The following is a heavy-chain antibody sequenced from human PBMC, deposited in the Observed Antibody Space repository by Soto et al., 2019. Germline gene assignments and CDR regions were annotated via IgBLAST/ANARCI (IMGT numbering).Heavy chain of an antibody. D-gene: IGHD4-4*01. J-gene: IGHJ4*02. Sequence: PGGSLRLSCAVSGFTFTNYAMTWVRQAPGKGLEWVSISSGSGSGGSTNYADSVKGRFTISRDNSKNTLYLQMNSLRVEDTAVYYCAKDRDDYRNYVFDYWGQGTLVTVSS. CDR1: GFTFTNYA. CDR2: SSGSGSGGST. CDR3: AKDRDDYRNYVFDY. V-gene: IGHV3-23*01.